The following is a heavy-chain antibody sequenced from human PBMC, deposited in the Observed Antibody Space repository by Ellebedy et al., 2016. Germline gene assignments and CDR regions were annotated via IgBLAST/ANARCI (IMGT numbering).Heavy chain of an antibody. V-gene: IGHV1-24*01. CDR3: ATGDYGDYGLV. Sequence: ASVKVSCKVSGYPLTEMSMHWVRQSPGKGLEWMGGYDPEVGKTVYAQRFQARLTMTEAASADTAYMELSSLRSEDTAVYFCATGDYGDYGLVWGQGTKVTVSS. D-gene: IGHD4-17*01. J-gene: IGHJ3*01. CDR2: YDPEVGKT. CDR1: GYPLTEMS.